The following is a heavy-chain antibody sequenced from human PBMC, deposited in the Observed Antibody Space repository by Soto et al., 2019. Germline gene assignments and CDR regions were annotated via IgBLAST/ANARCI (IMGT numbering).Heavy chain of an antibody. CDR2: IYYSGST. CDR1: GGSVSSGSYY. CDR3: AIDRAGYYYYGMYA. J-gene: IGHJ6*02. D-gene: IGHD3-10*01. Sequence: PSETLSLTCTVSGGSVSSGSYYWSWIRQPPGKGLEWIGYIYYSGSTNYNPSLKSRVTISVDTSKNQFSLKLSSVTAADTAGYYCAIDRAGYYYYGMYASGQRTTVTVSS. V-gene: IGHV4-61*01.